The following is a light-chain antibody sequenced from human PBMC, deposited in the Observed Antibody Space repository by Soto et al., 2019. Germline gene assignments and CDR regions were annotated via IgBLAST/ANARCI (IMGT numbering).Light chain of an antibody. CDR3: LQYHNLWA. Sequence: IVMTQSPATLSVSPGERATLSCSASQNIYSNVAWYQQRPGQAPRLLIYRASTRAPGIPARFSGSGSGTKFTLTISSLQSEDFTVYSCLQYHNLWAFGQGTKVDIK. J-gene: IGKJ1*01. CDR1: QNIYSN. CDR2: RAS. V-gene: IGKV3-15*01.